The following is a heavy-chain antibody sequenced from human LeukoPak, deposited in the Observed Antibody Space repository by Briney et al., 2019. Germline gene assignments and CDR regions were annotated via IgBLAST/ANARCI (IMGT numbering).Heavy chain of an antibody. J-gene: IGHJ4*02. CDR2: IIPIFGTA. V-gene: IGHV1-69*13. D-gene: IGHD3-22*01. Sequence: ASVKVSCKASGGTFSSYAISWVRQAPGQGLEWMGGIIPIFGTANYAQKFQGRVTITADESTSTAYMELSSLRSEDTAVYYCARGGLKNYYDSSGYYFHWGQGTLVTVSS. CDR3: ARGGLKNYYDSSGYYFH. CDR1: GGTFSSYA.